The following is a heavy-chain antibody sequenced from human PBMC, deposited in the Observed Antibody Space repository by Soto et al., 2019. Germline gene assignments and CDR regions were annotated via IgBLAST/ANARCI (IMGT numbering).Heavy chain of an antibody. CDR3: ARDSIAAAGTDYGMDV. CDR2: INPNSGGT. CDR1: GYTFTGYY. V-gene: IGHV1-2*02. J-gene: IGHJ6*02. Sequence: GASVKVSCKASGYTFTGYYMHWVRQATGQGLEWMGWINPNSGGTNYAQKFQGRVTMTRDTSISTAYMELSRLRSDDTDVYYCARDSIAAAGTDYGMDVWGQGTTVTVSS. D-gene: IGHD6-13*01.